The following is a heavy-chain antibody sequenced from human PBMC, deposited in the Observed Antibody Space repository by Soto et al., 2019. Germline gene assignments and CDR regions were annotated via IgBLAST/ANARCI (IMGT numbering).Heavy chain of an antibody. D-gene: IGHD3-22*01. CDR3: ARDFFDSSDYTTNWFDP. V-gene: IGHV4-39*01. CDR1: GDSISNSRFC. Sequence: SETLSLTCSVSGDSISNSRFCWAWIRQQQGEGLEWIGSIYHTGNAYYNPSLKSRVTISVDTSKNQFSLKLTSVTAADAALYYCARDFFDSSDYTTNWFDPWGQGTLVTVS. J-gene: IGHJ5*02. CDR2: IYHTGNA.